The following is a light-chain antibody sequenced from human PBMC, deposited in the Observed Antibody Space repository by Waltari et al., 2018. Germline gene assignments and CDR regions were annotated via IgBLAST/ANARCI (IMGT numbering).Light chain of an antibody. V-gene: IGKV3-11*01. CDR2: DAS. Sequence: DIVLTQSPATLSLSPGERATLSCRASQSVSSYLAWYQHKPGQAPRLLIYDASNRATGIPARFSGSGSVTDFTLIIRSLEPEDFAVYYCQERSNWPRITFGGGTKVEIK. CDR3: QERSNWPRIT. J-gene: IGKJ4*01. CDR1: QSVSSY.